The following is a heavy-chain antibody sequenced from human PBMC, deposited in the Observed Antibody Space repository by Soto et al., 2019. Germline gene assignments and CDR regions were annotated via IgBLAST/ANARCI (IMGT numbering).Heavy chain of an antibody. V-gene: IGHV1-8*01. Sequence: ASVKVSCKASGYPFTSYDINWVRQATGQGLEWMGWMNPNSGNTGYAQKFQGRVTMTRNTSISTAYMELSSLRSEDTAVYYCARENFYDFWSGYPPYFDYWGQGTLVTVSS. CDR1: GYPFTSYD. D-gene: IGHD3-3*01. CDR3: ARENFYDFWSGYPPYFDY. CDR2: MNPNSGNT. J-gene: IGHJ4*02.